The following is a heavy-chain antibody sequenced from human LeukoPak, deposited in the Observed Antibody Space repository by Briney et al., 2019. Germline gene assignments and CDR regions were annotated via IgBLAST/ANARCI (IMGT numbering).Heavy chain of an antibody. V-gene: IGHV3-21*04. Sequence: AGGSLRLSCAASGFTFSSYSMNWVRQAPGKGLEWVSSISSSSSYIYYADSVEGRITISRDNSKNTLYLQMNSLRAEDTAVYYCAKPILPMVRGVINRSPTYYYYGMDVWGQGTTVTVSS. CDR2: ISSSSSYI. J-gene: IGHJ6*02. D-gene: IGHD3-10*01. CDR1: GFTFSSYS. CDR3: AKPILPMVRGVINRSPTYYYYGMDV.